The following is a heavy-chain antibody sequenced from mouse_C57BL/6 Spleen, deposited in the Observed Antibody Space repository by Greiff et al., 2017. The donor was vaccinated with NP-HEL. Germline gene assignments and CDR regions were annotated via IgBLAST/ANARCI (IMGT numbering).Heavy chain of an antibody. CDR1: GYTFTSYW. V-gene: IGHV1-7*01. Sequence: QVQLKQSGAELAKPGASVKLSCKASGYTFTSYWMHWVKQRPGQGLEWIGYINPSSGYTKYNQKFKDKATLTADKSSSTAYMQLSSLTYYDSAVYYCARFPVYYDYDGDFDYWGQGTTLTVSS. CDR3: ARFPVYYDYDGDFDY. J-gene: IGHJ2*01. D-gene: IGHD2-4*01. CDR2: INPSSGYT.